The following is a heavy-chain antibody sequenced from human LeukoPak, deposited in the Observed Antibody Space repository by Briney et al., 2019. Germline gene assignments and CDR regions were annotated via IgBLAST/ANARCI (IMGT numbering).Heavy chain of an antibody. V-gene: IGHV3-33*06. Sequence: PGGSLRLSCAASGFMFSRYDIHWVRQAPGKGLEGVAVICHDRSDTYGSNKSYADSVKGRFTISRDNSKNTVYLQMISLRVEDTAVYYCAKDGNCGGDCYGWFDPWGQGALVTVSS. CDR3: AKDGNCGGDCYGWFDP. D-gene: IGHD2-21*02. J-gene: IGHJ5*02. CDR1: GFMFSRYD. CDR2: ICHDRSDTYGSNK.